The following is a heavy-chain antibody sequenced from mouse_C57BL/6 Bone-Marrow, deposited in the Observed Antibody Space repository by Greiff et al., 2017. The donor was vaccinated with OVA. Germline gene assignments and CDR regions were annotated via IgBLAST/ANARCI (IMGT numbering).Heavy chain of an antibody. J-gene: IGHJ4*01. Sequence: EVKLVESGGDLVKPGGSLKLSCAASGFTFSSYGMSWVRQTPDKRLEWVATISSGGSYTYYPDSVKGRFTISRDNAKNTLYLQMSSLKSEDTAMYYCARETGDYWGQGTSVTVSS. V-gene: IGHV5-6*01. D-gene: IGHD4-1*01. CDR2: ISSGGSYT. CDR1: GFTFSSYG. CDR3: ARETGDY.